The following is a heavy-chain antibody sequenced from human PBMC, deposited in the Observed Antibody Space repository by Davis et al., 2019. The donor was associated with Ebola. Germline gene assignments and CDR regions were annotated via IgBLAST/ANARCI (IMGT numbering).Heavy chain of an antibody. CDR3: AREGPGYDFGPWFDP. V-gene: IGHV1-69*13. CDR1: GGTFSSYA. CDR2: IITIFGTA. J-gene: IGHJ5*02. Sequence: SVKVSCKTSGGTFSSYAISWVRQAPGQGLEWMGGIITIFGTANYAQKFQGRVTINADESTSTAYMELSSLRSEDTAVYYCAREGPGYDFGPWFDPWGQGTLVTVSS. D-gene: IGHD3-3*01.